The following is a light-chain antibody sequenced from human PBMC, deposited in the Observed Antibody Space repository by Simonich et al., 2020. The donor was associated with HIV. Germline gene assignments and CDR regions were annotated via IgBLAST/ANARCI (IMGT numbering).Light chain of an antibody. CDR2: DVN. V-gene: IGLV2-11*01. CDR3: SSYAGSNNWV. CDR1: RSDVGGYKY. Sequence: QSALTQPRSVSGSPGQSVTISCTGPRSDVGGYKYFSWYQQHPGKAPKLMIYDVNKRPSGVSNRFSGSKSDNTASLTVAGLQAEDEADYYCSSYAGSNNWVFGGGTKLTVL. J-gene: IGLJ2*01.